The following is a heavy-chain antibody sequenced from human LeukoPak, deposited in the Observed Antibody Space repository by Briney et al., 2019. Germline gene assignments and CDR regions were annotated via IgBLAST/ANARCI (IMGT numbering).Heavy chain of an antibody. J-gene: IGHJ6*02. D-gene: IGHD5-18*01. CDR1: GFTVSSNY. CDR2: IWYDGSNK. V-gene: IGHV3-33*08. Sequence: GGSLRLSCAASGFTVSSNYMSWVRQAPGKGLEWVAVIWYDGSNKYYADSVKGRFTISRDNSKNTLYLQMNSLRAEDTAVYYCARATHGYSYGPYYYYGMDVWGQGTTVTVSS. CDR3: ARATHGYSYGPYYYYGMDV.